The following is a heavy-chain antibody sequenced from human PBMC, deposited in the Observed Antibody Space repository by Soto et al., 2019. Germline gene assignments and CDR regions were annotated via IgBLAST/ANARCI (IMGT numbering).Heavy chain of an antibody. V-gene: IGHV4-4*02. D-gene: IGHD3-10*01. CDR2: IYHSGST. CDR3: ARDRGLLWFGEQHYYYGMDV. Sequence: SETLSLTCAVSGGSISSSNWWSWVRQPPGKGLEWIGEIYHSGSTNYNPSLKSRVTISVDKSKNQFSLKLSSVTAADTAVYYCARDRGLLWFGEQHYYYGMDVWGQGTTVTVS. CDR1: GGSISSSNW. J-gene: IGHJ6*02.